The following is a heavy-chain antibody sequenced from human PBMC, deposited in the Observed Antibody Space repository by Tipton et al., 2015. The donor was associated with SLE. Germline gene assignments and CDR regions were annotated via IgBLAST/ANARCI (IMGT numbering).Heavy chain of an antibody. D-gene: IGHD5-24*01. CDR1: GGSLTPNF. J-gene: IGHJ2*01. CDR3: ARNLGPEWMATKRGYFDL. CDR2: TTHSGDT. V-gene: IGHV4-34*01. Sequence: TLSLTCAVVGGSLTPNFWTWIRQPPGKGLEWIGETTHSGDTNYNPSLKSRVTISVDMSKNHFSLKLSSVTAADTAVYYCARNLGPEWMATKRGYFDLWGRGTLVSVSS.